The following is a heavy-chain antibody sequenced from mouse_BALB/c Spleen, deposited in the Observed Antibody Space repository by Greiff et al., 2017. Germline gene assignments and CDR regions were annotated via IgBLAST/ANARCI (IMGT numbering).Heavy chain of an antibody. D-gene: IGHD2-2*01. V-gene: IGHV3-2*02. CDR3: ARRGYDDGYAMDY. Sequence: ESGPGLVKPSQSLSLTCTVTGYSITSDYAWNWIRQFPGNKLEWMGYISYSGSTSYNPSLKSRISITRDTSKNQFFLQLNSVTTEDTATYYCARRGYDDGYAMDYWGQGTSVTVSS. J-gene: IGHJ4*01. CDR2: ISYSGST. CDR1: GYSITSDYA.